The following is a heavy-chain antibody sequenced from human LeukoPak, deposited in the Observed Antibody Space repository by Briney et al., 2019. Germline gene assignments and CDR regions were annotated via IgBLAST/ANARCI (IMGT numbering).Heavy chain of an antibody. D-gene: IGHD5-18*01. Sequence: PSETLTLTCAVSGGSISSSYWWSWVRQPPGKGVGWVGEIYHSGSTTYNPSLKGRVTIPVEKSKNQFSLKLSSVTAADTAVYYCAREHSYGFDAFYIWGQGTIIAVSS. CDR3: AREHSYGFDAFYI. J-gene: IGHJ3*02. CDR2: IYHSGST. V-gene: IGHV4-4*02. CDR1: GGSISSSYW.